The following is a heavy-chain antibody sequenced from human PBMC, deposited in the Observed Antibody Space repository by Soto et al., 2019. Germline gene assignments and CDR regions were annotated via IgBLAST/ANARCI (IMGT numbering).Heavy chain of an antibody. CDR2: ISYDGSNK. Sequence: QVQLVESGGGVVQPGRSLRLSCAASGFTFSSYGMHWVRQAPGKGLEWVAVISYDGSNKYYADSVKGRFTISRDNSKNTLYLQMNRLRAEDTAVYYCSKEYCGGDCYSIDYWGQGTLVTVSS. J-gene: IGHJ4*02. D-gene: IGHD2-21*01. V-gene: IGHV3-30*18. CDR3: SKEYCGGDCYSIDY. CDR1: GFTFSSYG.